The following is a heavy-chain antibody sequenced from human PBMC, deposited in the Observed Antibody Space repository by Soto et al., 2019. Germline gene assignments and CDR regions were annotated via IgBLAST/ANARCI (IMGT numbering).Heavy chain of an antibody. J-gene: IGHJ3*02. V-gene: IGHV1-46*01. CDR1: GYTFTRYN. D-gene: IGHD3-10*01. CDR2: IDTRGGSA. Sequence: QAQLVQSGAEVKKPGASANISCKASGYTFTRYNIHWVRQAAGQGLEWMGIIDTRGGSADYTQRFQGRVTMTRDTSTGTGYMELSSLGTEDTAGYYCARDLPRDLVRGSFDIWGQGTMVTVSS. CDR3: ARDLPRDLVRGSFDI.